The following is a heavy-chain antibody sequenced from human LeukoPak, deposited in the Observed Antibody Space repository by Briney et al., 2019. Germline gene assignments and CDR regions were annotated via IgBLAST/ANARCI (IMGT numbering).Heavy chain of an antibody. D-gene: IGHD2-2*01. Sequence: NPSETLSLTCTVSGGPISSSSYYWGWIRQPPGKGLEWIRSIYYSGSTYYNPSLKSRVTISVDTSKNQFSLKLSSVTAADTAVYYCARSGIVEVPAAPYYFDYWGQGTLVTVSS. V-gene: IGHV4-39*01. J-gene: IGHJ4*02. CDR2: IYYSGST. CDR1: GGPISSSSYY. CDR3: ARSGIVEVPAAPYYFDY.